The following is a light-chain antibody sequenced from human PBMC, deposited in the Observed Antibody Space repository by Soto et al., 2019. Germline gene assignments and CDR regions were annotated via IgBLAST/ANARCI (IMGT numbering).Light chain of an antibody. CDR3: QQRSNWPIT. CDR1: QSVSSY. CDR2: DAS. J-gene: IGKJ5*01. V-gene: IGKV3-11*01. Sequence: EFVLTQSPATLSLSPGERATLSCRASQSVSSYLAWYQQKPGQAPRLLIYDASNRATGIPARFSGSGSGTAFTLNISSLDPEDFAVYYCQQRSNWPITFGQGTRLEIK.